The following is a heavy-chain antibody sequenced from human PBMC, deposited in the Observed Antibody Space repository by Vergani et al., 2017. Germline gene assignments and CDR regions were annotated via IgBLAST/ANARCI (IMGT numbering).Heavy chain of an antibody. J-gene: IGHJ5*02. CDR1: GFTFSSYA. Sequence: QVQLVESGGGVVQPGRSLRLSCAASGFTFSSYAMHWVRQAPGKGLEWVAVISYDGSNKYYADSVKGRFTISRDNSKNTLYLQMNSLRAEDTAVYYCARARGWYLVDPWGQGTLVTVSS. D-gene: IGHD6-19*01. V-gene: IGHV3-30-3*01. CDR3: ARARGWYLVDP. CDR2: ISYDGSNK.